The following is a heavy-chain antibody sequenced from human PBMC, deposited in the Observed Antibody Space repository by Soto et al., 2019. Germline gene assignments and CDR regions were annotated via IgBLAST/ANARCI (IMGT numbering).Heavy chain of an antibody. J-gene: IGHJ4*02. CDR1: GYTFTSYA. CDR3: ARADRYGSVSYYFDC. D-gene: IGHD3-10*01. Sequence: QVQLVQSGAELKKPGASVKVSCKASGYTFTSYAVNWVRQAAGKGLEWMGWMNHNTGNTGYAQKFQGRVTMTRNTAMSTAYMVLSSLTSEDTAVYYCARADRYGSVSYYFDCWGQGTLVTVSS. CDR2: MNHNTGNT. V-gene: IGHV1-8*01.